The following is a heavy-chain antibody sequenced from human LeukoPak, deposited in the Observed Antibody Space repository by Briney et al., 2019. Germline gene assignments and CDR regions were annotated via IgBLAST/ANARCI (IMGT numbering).Heavy chain of an antibody. Sequence: SETLSLTCAVYGGSFSGYYWSWIRQPPGKGLEWIGEINHSGSTNYNPSLKSRVTISVDTSKNQFSLKLSSVTAADTAVYYCVRSEQQLVGEGFGWFDPWGQGTLVTVSS. CDR1: GGSFSGYY. J-gene: IGHJ5*02. CDR2: INHSGST. CDR3: VRSEQQLVGEGFGWFDP. V-gene: IGHV4-34*01. D-gene: IGHD6-13*01.